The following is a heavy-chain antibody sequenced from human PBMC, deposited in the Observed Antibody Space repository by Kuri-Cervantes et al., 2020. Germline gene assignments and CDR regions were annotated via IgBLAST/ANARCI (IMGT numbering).Heavy chain of an antibody. V-gene: IGHV1-3*01. CDR1: GYTFTSYA. J-gene: IGHJ6*03. Sequence: ASVKVSCKASGYTFTSYAMHWVRQAPGQRLEWMGWINAGNGNTKYSQKFQGRVTITRDTSASTAYMELSSLRSEDTAVYYCARDVDWNDGVVHYYYMDVWGKGTTVTVSS. D-gene: IGHD1-1*01. CDR3: ARDVDWNDGVVHYYYMDV. CDR2: INAGNGNT.